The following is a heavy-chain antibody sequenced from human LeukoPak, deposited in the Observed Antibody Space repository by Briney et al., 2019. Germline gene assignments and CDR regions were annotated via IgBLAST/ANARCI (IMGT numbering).Heavy chain of an antibody. CDR2: IYYSGST. J-gene: IGHJ3*02. CDR3: ARTVYSSGWHDAFDI. Sequence: SETLSLTCTVSGGSISGSSYYWGWIRQPPGKGLEWIGSIYYSGSTYYNPSLKSRVTISVDTSKNQFSLKLSSVTAADTAVYYCARTVYSSGWHDAFDIWGQGTMVTVSS. CDR1: GGSISGSSYY. V-gene: IGHV4-39*07. D-gene: IGHD6-19*01.